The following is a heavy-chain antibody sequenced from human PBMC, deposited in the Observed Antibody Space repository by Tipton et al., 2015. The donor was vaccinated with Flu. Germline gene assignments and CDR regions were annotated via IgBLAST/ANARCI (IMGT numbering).Heavy chain of an antibody. Sequence: TLSLTCTVSGGSISSGGYYWSWIRQHPGTGLEWIGYIYYSGSTYYNPSLKSRVTISVDTSKNQFSLKLSSVTAADTAVYYCASPIWGTTSWAFDIWGQGTMVTVSS. D-gene: IGHD7-27*01. CDR2: IYYSGST. CDR3: ASPIWGTTSWAFDI. CDR1: GGSISSGGYY. J-gene: IGHJ3*02. V-gene: IGHV4-31*03.